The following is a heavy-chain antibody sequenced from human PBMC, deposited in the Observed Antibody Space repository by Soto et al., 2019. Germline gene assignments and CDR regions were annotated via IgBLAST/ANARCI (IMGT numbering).Heavy chain of an antibody. CDR3: ATDDYGDYYYYYGMDV. Sequence: ASETLSLTCAVYGGSFSGYYWSWIRQPPGKGLEWIGEINHSGSTNYNPSLKSRVTISVDTSKNQFSLKLSSVTAADTAVYYCATDDYGDYYYYYGMDVWGQGTTVTVSS. V-gene: IGHV4-34*01. CDR2: INHSGST. J-gene: IGHJ6*02. D-gene: IGHD4-17*01. CDR1: GGSFSGYY.